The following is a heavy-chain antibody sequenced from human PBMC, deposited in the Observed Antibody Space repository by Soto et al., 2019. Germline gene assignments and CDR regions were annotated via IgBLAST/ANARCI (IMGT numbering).Heavy chain of an antibody. D-gene: IGHD3-22*01. Sequence: SETLSLTCAVYGGSFSGYYWSWIRQPPGKGLEWIGEINHSGSTNYNPSLKSRVTVSVDTSKNQFSLKLSSVTAADTAVYYCARYYYDSSGYYYFDYWGQGTLVTVSS. J-gene: IGHJ4*02. CDR3: ARYYYDSSGYYYFDY. CDR2: INHSGST. CDR1: GGSFSGYY. V-gene: IGHV4-34*01.